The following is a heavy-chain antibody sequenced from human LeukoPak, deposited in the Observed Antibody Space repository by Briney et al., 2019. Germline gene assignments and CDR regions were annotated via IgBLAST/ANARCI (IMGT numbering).Heavy chain of an antibody. CDR1: GYTFTGYY. V-gene: IGHV1-2*02. D-gene: IGHD3-9*01. CDR3: ARTISIITIFWLVQFDY. Sequence: ASVKVSCKASGYTFTGYYMHWVRQAPGQGLEWMGWINPNSGGTNYAQKFQGRVTMTRDTSTSTVYMELSSLRSEDTAVYYCARTISIITIFWLVQFDYWGQGTLVTASS. CDR2: INPNSGGT. J-gene: IGHJ4*02.